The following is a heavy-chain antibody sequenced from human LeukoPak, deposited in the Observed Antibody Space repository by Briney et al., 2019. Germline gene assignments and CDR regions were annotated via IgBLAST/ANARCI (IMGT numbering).Heavy chain of an antibody. CDR1: GFTFSSYA. Sequence: GGSLRLSCAASGFTFSSYAMSWVRQAPGKGLEGVSAISASSGSTYYADSVKGRFTISRDNAKNTLFLQMNSLRAEDTAVYYCAKYHSSGWPYSFPYWGQGTLVTVSS. D-gene: IGHD6-19*01. V-gene: IGHV3-23*01. CDR3: AKYHSSGWPYSFPY. J-gene: IGHJ4*02. CDR2: ISASSGST.